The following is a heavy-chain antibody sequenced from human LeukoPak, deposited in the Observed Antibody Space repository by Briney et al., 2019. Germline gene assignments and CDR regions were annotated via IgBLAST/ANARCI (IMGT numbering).Heavy chain of an antibody. J-gene: IGHJ4*02. CDR2: ISAYNGNT. D-gene: IGHD2-15*01. CDR1: GYTFTSYG. Sequence: ASVKVSCKASGYTFTSYGISWVRQAPGQGLEWMGWISAYNGNTNYAQKLQGRVTMTTDTSTSTAYMELRSLRSDDTAVYYCARVSSIVVVVAARDYWGQGTLATVSS. CDR3: ARVSSIVVVVAARDY. V-gene: IGHV1-18*01.